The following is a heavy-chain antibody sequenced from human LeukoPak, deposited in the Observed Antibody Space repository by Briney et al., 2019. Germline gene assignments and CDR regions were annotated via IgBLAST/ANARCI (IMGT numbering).Heavy chain of an antibody. Sequence: ASVKVSCKASGYTFTSYGISWVRQAPGQGLEWMGWISAYNGNTNYAQKLRGRVTMTTDTSTSTAYMELRSLRSDDTAVYYCARWYYDILTGYHALYYFDYWGQGTLVSVSS. CDR3: ARWYYDILTGYHALYYFDY. CDR1: GYTFTSYG. V-gene: IGHV1-18*04. CDR2: ISAYNGNT. J-gene: IGHJ4*02. D-gene: IGHD3-9*01.